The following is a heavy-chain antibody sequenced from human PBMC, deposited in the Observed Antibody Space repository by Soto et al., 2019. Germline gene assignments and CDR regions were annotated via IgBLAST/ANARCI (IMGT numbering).Heavy chain of an antibody. CDR1: GFTFSSYA. CDR2: ISGSGGST. Sequence: PGGSLRLSCAASGFTFSSYAMSWVRQAPGKGLEWVSAISGSGGSTYYADSVKGRFTISRDNSKNTLYLQMTSLRVEDTAVYFCAKAAAVRRDPFDSWGRGTLVTVSS. D-gene: IGHD3-10*01. J-gene: IGHJ4*02. CDR3: AKAAAVRRDPFDS. V-gene: IGHV3-23*01.